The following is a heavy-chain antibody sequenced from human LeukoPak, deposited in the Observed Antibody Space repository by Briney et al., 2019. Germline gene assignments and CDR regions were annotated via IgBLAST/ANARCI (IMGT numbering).Heavy chain of an antibody. J-gene: IGHJ5*02. Sequence: SVKVSCKASGGTFSSYAISWVRQAPGQGLEWMGGIIPIFGTANYPQKFQGRVTITTDESTSTAYMELSSLRSEDTAVYYCARGAATDYDYVWGSYRYSHWFDPWGQGTLVTVSS. D-gene: IGHD3-16*02. CDR2: IIPIFGTA. V-gene: IGHV1-69*05. CDR1: GGTFSSYA. CDR3: ARGAATDYDYVWGSYRYSHWFDP.